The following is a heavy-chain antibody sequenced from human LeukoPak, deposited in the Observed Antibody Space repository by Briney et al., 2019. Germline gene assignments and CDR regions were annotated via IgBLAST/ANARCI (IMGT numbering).Heavy chain of an antibody. Sequence: GGSLRLSCAASGFTFSSYEMSWVRQAPGRGLEWVSYISNTGSVTYYADSVKGRFTISRDNARNSLFLQMNSLRAEDTGVYYCTVVPMGWGQGTLVTVSS. CDR1: GFTFSSYE. V-gene: IGHV3-48*03. CDR3: TVVPMG. J-gene: IGHJ4*02. CDR2: ISNTGSVT. D-gene: IGHD4-23*01.